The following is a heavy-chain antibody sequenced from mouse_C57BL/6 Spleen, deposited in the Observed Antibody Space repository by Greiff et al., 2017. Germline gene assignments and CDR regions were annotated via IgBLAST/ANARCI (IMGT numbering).Heavy chain of an antibody. CDR3: TRRNYYGSHYFDY. Sequence: EVKVEQSGGGLVQPGGSMKLSCAASGFTFSDACMDWVRQSPEKGLEWVAEISNKANNHSTYYAVSVKGRFTISRDDSKRSVYLQMNSLRAEDTGIYYCTRRNYYGSHYFDYWGQGTTLTVSS. J-gene: IGHJ2*01. V-gene: IGHV6-6*01. CDR1: GFTFSDAC. D-gene: IGHD1-1*01. CDR2: ISNKANNHST.